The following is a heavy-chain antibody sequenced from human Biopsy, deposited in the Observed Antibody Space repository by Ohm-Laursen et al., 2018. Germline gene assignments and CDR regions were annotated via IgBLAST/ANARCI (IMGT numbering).Heavy chain of an antibody. V-gene: IGHV1-46*01. CDR3: AIFEGYSDDNLDYEHYGMDV. CDR1: EFSFSRYD. CDR2: ISPNGGGT. J-gene: IGHJ6*02. Sequence: ASVKVSCKGSEFSFSRYDMHWVRQAPGRGLEWMGIISPNGGGTMDTQKFQDRLTMTRDTSTSTVHMELKSLKSEDTAVYYCAIFEGYSDDNLDYEHYGMDVWGQGTTVTVSS. D-gene: IGHD1-26*01.